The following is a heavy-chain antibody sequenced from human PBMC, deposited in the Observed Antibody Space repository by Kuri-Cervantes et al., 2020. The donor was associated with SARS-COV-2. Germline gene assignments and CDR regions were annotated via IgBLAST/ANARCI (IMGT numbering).Heavy chain of an antibody. CDR1: GFTFSSYA. D-gene: IGHD6-6*01. J-gene: IGHJ3*02. CDR3: AKFKHSSSSGSFDI. CDR2: ISGSGGST. V-gene: IGHV3-23*01. Sequence: RGSLRLACVASGFTFSSYALTWVRQAPGKGLEWVSAISGSGGSTYYADSVKGRSTISTDNSKDTLYLQMNSLRAEDTAVYYCAKFKHSSSSGSFDIWGQGTMVTVSS.